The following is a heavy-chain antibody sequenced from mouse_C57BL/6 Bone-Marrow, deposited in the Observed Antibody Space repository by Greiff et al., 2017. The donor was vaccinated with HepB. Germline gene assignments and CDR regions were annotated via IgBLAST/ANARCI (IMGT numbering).Heavy chain of an antibody. Sequence: EVQGVESGGDLVKPGGSLKLSCAASGFTFSSYGMSWVRQTPDKRLEWVATISSGGSYTYYPDSVKGRFTISRDNAKNTLYLQMSSLKSEDTAMYYCARHDHYSNYYYFDYWGQGTTLTVSS. D-gene: IGHD2-5*01. CDR2: ISSGGSYT. J-gene: IGHJ2*01. CDR1: GFTFSSYG. V-gene: IGHV5-6*01. CDR3: ARHDHYSNYYYFDY.